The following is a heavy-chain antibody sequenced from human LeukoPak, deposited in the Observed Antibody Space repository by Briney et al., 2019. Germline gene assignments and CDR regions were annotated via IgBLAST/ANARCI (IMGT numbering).Heavy chain of an antibody. V-gene: IGHV4-59*08. J-gene: IGHJ3*02. Sequence: SETLSLTCSVSGGSISSNYWSWIRQPPGKGLEWIGYIYYSGSTNYNPSLKSRVTISVDTSKKQFSLKLSSVTAADTAVYYCARARGYSSYGFDIWGQGTMVTVSS. CDR3: ARARGYSSYGFDI. CDR2: IYYSGST. CDR1: GGSISSNY. D-gene: IGHD5-18*01.